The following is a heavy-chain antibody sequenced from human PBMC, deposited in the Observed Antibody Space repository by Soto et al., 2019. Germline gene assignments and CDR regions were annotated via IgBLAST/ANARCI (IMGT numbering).Heavy chain of an antibody. CDR1: EGSVSSGSWY. CDR3: ARDSGKFDY. Sequence: RWSVAEGSVSSGSWYRSWIQQPPGKGLEWIGYIYYSGSTNYNPSLKSRVTISVDTSKNQFSLKLSSVTAADTAVYYCARDSGKFDYWGQGTLVTVSS. CDR2: IYYSGST. J-gene: IGHJ4*02. D-gene: IGHD6-25*01. V-gene: IGHV4-61*01.